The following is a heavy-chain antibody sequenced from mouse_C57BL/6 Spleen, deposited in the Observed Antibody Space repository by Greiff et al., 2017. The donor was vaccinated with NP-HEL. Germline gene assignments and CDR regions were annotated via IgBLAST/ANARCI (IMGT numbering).Heavy chain of an antibody. CDR2: IYPGDGDT. CDR1: GYAFSSYW. J-gene: IGHJ3*01. CDR3: TSEVGRGFAY. V-gene: IGHV1-80*01. Sequence: VQLQQSGAELVKPGASVKISCKASGYAFSSYWMNWVKQRPGKGLEWIGQIYPGDGDTNYNGKFKGKATLTADKSTNTAYMQLSSLTSEDTAVYFCTSEVGRGFAYWGQGTLVTVSA. D-gene: IGHD4-1*01.